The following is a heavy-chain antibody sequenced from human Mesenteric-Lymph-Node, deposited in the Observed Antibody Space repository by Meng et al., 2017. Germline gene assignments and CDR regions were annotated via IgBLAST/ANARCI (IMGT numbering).Heavy chain of an antibody. CDR2: IIHGGSP. J-gene: IGHJ4*02. D-gene: IGHD2-8*02. CDR1: GWSLGGAY. V-gene: IGHV4-34*12. CDR3: ARRPTGIDY. Sequence: QVLHRQWGARLLQPSATLSLTCGCNGWSLGGAYCIWSRRPPGKGLEWVGEIIHGGSPSYNPSLKSGVTISIDTCKNQLSLMLSSVPAADTAVYYCARRPTGIDYWGQGTLVTVSS.